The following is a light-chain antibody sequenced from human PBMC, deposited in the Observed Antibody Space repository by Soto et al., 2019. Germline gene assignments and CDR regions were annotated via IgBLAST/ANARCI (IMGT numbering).Light chain of an antibody. CDR3: SSYAGSYTLV. J-gene: IGLJ2*01. V-gene: IGLV2-11*01. CDR2: DVS. Sequence: QSALTQPRSVSGSPGQSVTISCTGTSNDVGGYNFVSWYQQHPGKVPKLFIYDVSRRPSGVPDRFSGSKSGNTASLTISGLRAEDDDYYYCSSYAGSYTLVFGGGTKLTVL. CDR1: SNDVGGYNF.